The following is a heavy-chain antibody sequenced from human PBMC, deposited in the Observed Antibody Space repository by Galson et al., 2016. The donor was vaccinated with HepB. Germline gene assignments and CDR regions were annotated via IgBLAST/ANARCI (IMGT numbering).Heavy chain of an antibody. CDR1: GFTFSRYA. J-gene: IGHJ4*02. Sequence: SLRLSCAASGFTFSRYAMSWVRHGPGKGLEWVAVISHDGSNTYSADSVKGRFTISRDNSANTVYLQMNSLRAADTAVYYCAKSTSGQTILDYFDYWGQGTLVTVSS. CDR3: AKSTSGQTILDYFDY. D-gene: IGHD6-19*01. CDR2: ISHDGSNT. V-gene: IGHV3-30*18.